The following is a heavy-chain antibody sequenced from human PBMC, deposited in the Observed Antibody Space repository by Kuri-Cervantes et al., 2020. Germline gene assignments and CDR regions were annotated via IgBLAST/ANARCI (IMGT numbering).Heavy chain of an antibody. D-gene: IGHD3-22*01. CDR1: GGSFSGYD. CDR3: ARGYYYDSSGYNNWFDP. V-gene: IGHV4-34*01. CDR2: INHSGST. Sequence: SETLSLTCAVYGGSFSGYDWSWIRQPPGKGLEWIGEINHSGSTNYNPSLKSRVTISVDTSKNQFSLKLSSVTAADTAVYYCARGYYYDSSGYNNWFDPWGQGTLVTVSS. J-gene: IGHJ5*02.